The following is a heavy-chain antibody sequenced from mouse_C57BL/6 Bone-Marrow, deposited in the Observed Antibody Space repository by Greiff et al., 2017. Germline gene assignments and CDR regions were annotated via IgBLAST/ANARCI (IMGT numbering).Heavy chain of an antibody. CDR3: TTSIYDGYSYYFDY. D-gene: IGHD2-3*01. CDR1: GFNIKDDY. V-gene: IGHV14-4*01. CDR2: IDPENGDT. Sequence: EVKLQESGAELVRPGASVKLSCTASGFNIKDDYMHWVKQRPEQGLEWIGWIDPENGDTEYASKFQGKATITADTSSNTAYLQLSSLTSEDTAVYYCTTSIYDGYSYYFDYWGQGTTLTVSS. J-gene: IGHJ2*01.